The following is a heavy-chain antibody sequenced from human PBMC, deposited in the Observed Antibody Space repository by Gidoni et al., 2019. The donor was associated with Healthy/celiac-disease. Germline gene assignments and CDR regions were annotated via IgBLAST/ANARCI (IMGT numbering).Heavy chain of an antibody. V-gene: IGHV3-30*18. CDR1: GFTFSSYG. D-gene: IGHD2-2*01. Sequence: QVQLVESGGGVVQPGRSLRLSCAASGFTFSSYGMPWVRQAPGKGLEWVAVISYDGSNKYYADSVKGRFTISRDNSKNTLYLQMNSLRAEDTAVYYCAKAGGYQLLGAEYFQHWGQGTLVTVSS. CDR2: ISYDGSNK. CDR3: AKAGGYQLLGAEYFQH. J-gene: IGHJ1*01.